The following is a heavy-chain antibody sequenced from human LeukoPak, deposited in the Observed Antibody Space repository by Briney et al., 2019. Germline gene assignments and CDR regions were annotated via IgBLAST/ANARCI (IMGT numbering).Heavy chain of an antibody. CDR2: IYYSGST. Sequence: SETLSLTCTVSGGSISSYYWSWIRQPPGKGLEWIGYIYYSGSTNYNPSLKSRVTISVDTPKNQFSLKLSSVTAADTAVYYCARVGYDFWSGYLDYWGQGTLVTVSS. V-gene: IGHV4-59*01. CDR1: GGSISSYY. D-gene: IGHD3-3*01. J-gene: IGHJ4*02. CDR3: ARVGYDFWSGYLDY.